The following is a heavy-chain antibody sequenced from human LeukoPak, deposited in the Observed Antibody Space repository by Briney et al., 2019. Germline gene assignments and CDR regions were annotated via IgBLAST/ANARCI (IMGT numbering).Heavy chain of an antibody. V-gene: IGHV4-34*01. J-gene: IGHJ4*02. CDR3: TRGNNILPIYR. CDR2: INDSGSP. CDR1: DGSFSGFL. Sequence: PSETLSLTCTVSDGSFSGFLWSWIRQAPGKGLEWIGEINDSGSPNNSPSLQSRVTLSIDESKNQFSLSLTSVTAADAGVYYCTRGNNILPIYRWGQGTLVTVSS. D-gene: IGHD3-16*02.